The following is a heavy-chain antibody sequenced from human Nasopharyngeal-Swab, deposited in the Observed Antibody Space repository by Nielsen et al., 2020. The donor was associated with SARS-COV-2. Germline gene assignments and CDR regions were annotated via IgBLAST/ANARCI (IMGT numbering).Heavy chain of an antibody. CDR1: GYSFVNHW. J-gene: IGHJ5*02. Sequence: EESLKISCMASGYSFVNHWIGWVRQKPGKGLEWMGMVYPGNSEVAYSPSFQGQVTISADKSINTAYLQWSSLRASDTAMYFCARRAARDGYNYEVDPWGQGTLVTVSS. CDR2: VYPGNSEV. V-gene: IGHV5-51*01. D-gene: IGHD5-24*01. CDR3: ARRAARDGYNYEVDP.